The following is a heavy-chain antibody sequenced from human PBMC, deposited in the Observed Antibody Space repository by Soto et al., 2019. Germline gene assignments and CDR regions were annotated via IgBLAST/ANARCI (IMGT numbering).Heavy chain of an antibody. CDR2: IYSGGDT. Sequence: EVQLVESGGGLIQPGGSLRLSCAASGFTVSRKYMTWVRQAPEKGLEWVSVIYSGGDTYYADSVKGRFTISRDNSKNTLYLQMNSLRAEDTAVYYCASAAVTAPDYWGQGTLVTVSS. J-gene: IGHJ4*02. D-gene: IGHD2-21*02. CDR1: GFTVSRKY. CDR3: ASAAVTAPDY. V-gene: IGHV3-53*01.